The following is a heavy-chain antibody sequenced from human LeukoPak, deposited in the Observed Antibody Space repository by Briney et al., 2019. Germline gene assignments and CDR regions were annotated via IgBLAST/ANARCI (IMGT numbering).Heavy chain of an antibody. Sequence: ASVKVSCKASGYTFTSYDINWVRQATGQGLEWMGWMNPNSGNTGYAQKFQGRVTMTRKTSISTAYMELSSLRSEDTAVYYCARVSRYCSSTSCYIPLYYMDVWGKGTTVTVSS. V-gene: IGHV1-8*01. D-gene: IGHD2-2*01. CDR1: GYTFTSYD. CDR2: MNPNSGNT. CDR3: ARVSRYCSSTSCYIPLYYMDV. J-gene: IGHJ6*03.